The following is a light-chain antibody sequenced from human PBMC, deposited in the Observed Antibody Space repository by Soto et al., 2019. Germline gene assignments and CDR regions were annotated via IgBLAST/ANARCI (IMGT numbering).Light chain of an antibody. J-gene: IGKJ5*01. Sequence: EIVMTQSPETLSVSAGERVTLSCRATQSISSYLAWYQLKPGQAPRLLIYGVSTRATGIPARFSGSGSGTEFTLTISSLQSEDVAVYYCQQYSDWPSITFGQGTRLEIK. V-gene: IGKV3-15*01. CDR2: GVS. CDR3: QQYSDWPSIT. CDR1: QSISSY.